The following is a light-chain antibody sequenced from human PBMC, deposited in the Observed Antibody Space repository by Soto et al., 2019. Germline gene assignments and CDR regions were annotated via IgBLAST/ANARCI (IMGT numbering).Light chain of an antibody. CDR3: QQYYSTPFT. CDR2: WAS. CDR1: QSVLYRSNNKNY. Sequence: DIVMTQSPDSLAVSLGERATINCKSSQSVLYRSNNKNYLAWYQQKPGQPPKLLIYWASTRESGVPDRFSGSGSGTDFTLTISSLQAEDVAVYYCQQYYSTPFTFGPGTKVYIK. J-gene: IGKJ3*01. V-gene: IGKV4-1*01.